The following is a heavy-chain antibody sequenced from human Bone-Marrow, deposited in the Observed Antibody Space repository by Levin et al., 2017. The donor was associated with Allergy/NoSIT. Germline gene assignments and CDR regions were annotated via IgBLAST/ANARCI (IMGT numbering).Heavy chain of an antibody. CDR1: GFTFSGSA. Sequence: GGSLRLSCTASGFTFSGSAMAWVRQSSGRGLEWVGHVRTKVNSYATAYAASMKGRFSISRDDSKNTAYLHVNSLKTDDTAVYYCARATGEWEDYYDYWGQGTLVTVSS. CDR2: VRTKVNSYAT. J-gene: IGHJ4*02. V-gene: IGHV3-73*01. D-gene: IGHD7-27*01. CDR3: ARATGEWEDYYDY.